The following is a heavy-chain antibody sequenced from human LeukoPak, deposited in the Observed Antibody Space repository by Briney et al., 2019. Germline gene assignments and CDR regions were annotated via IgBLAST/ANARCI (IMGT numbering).Heavy chain of an antibody. CDR2: IKQDGSEK. V-gene: IGHV3-7*01. CDR1: GFTLSSYW. CDR3: ARDDGGDFNDAFNI. J-gene: IGHJ3*02. D-gene: IGHD2-21*02. Sequence: PGGSLRLSCAASGFTLSSYWMSWVRQAPGKGLEWVANIKQDGSEKYYVDSVKGRFTISRDNAKNSLYLQMNSLRAEDTAFYYCARDDGGDFNDAFNIWGQGTLVTVSS.